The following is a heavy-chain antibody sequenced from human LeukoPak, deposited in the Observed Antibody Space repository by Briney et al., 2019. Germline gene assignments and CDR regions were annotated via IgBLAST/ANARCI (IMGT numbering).Heavy chain of an antibody. CDR2: SSSGSSTI. D-gene: IGHD5-24*01. V-gene: IGHV3-48*04. CDR1: GFTFSTYA. CDR3: ARGEQDMATMSIDY. Sequence: GGSLRLSCAASGFTFSTYAMHWVRQAPGNGLEWISYSSSGSSTIYYADSVKGRFTISRDNAKYSLYLQMHSLRAEDTAVYYCARGEQDMATMSIDYWGQGALVTVSS. J-gene: IGHJ4*02.